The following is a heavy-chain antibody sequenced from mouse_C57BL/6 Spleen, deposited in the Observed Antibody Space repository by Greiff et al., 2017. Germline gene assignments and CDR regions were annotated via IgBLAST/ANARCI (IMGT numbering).Heavy chain of an antibody. CDR2: IDPENGDP. Sequence: VQLQQSGAELVRPGASVRLSCTASGFNIKDDYRHGVKQRPKQGLEWIGWIDPENGDPEYASKFQGKATITAATSSNTAYLQLSSLTSEDTAVYYCTPYDLYAMDYWGQGTSVTVSS. D-gene: IGHD2-12*01. CDR1: GFNIKDDY. CDR3: TPYDLYAMDY. V-gene: IGHV14-4*01. J-gene: IGHJ4*01.